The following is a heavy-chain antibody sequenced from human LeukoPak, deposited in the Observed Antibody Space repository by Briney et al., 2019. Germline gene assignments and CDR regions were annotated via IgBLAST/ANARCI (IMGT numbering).Heavy chain of an antibody. V-gene: IGHV3-72*01. CDR3: ARAEVGVVNY. J-gene: IGHJ4*02. Sequence: GGSLRLSCAASGFTFSDHYMDWVRQAPGKGLEWVGRTRNKANSYTTEYAASVKGRFTISRDDSKSSLYLQMNSLRTEDTAVYYCARAEVGVVNYWGQGTLVTVSS. D-gene: IGHD1-26*01. CDR1: GFTFSDHY. CDR2: TRNKANSYTT.